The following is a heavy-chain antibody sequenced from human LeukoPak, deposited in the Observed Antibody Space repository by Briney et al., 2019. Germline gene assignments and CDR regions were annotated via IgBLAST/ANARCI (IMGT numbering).Heavy chain of an antibody. CDR2: ISYDGSNK. Sequence: PGKSLRLSCAASGFTFSSSGMHWVRQAPGKGLEWVAVISYDGSNKYYADSVKGRFTISRDNSKNTLYLQMNSLRAEDTAVYYCARDYIAMLGRNAFDIWGQGTMVTVSS. V-gene: IGHV3-30*03. J-gene: IGHJ3*02. CDR3: ARDYIAMLGRNAFDI. CDR1: GFTFSSSG. D-gene: IGHD3-10*02.